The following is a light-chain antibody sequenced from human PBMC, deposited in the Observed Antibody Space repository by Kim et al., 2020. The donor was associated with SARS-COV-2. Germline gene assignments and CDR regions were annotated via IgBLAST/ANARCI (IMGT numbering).Light chain of an antibody. CDR3: QAWDSSSEV. Sequence: SLSPGQTASFTCSGDKLGDKYACWYQRKPGQSPVLVIYQDSKRPSGIPERFSGSNSGNTATLTISGTQAMDEADYYCQAWDSSSEVFGGGTKLTVL. J-gene: IGLJ2*01. V-gene: IGLV3-1*01. CDR2: QDS. CDR1: KLGDKY.